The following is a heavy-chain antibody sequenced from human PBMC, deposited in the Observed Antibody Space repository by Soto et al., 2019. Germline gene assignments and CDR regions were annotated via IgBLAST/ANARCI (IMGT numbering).Heavy chain of an antibody. CDR2: IWYNGTNK. CDR3: ARAPNTRFLDGGGMDV. Sequence: GGSLRLSCAASGFDFSSYGMHWVRQAPGKGLEWVAVIWYNGTNKYYADSVKGRFTISRDNSKNTLYLQMNSLRAEDTAVYYCARAPNTRFLDGGGMDVWGQGTTVTVSS. CDR1: GFDFSSYG. J-gene: IGHJ6*02. D-gene: IGHD3-3*01. V-gene: IGHV3-33*08.